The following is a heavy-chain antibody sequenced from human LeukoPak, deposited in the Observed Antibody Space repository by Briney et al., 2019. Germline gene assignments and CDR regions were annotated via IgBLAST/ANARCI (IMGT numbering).Heavy chain of an antibody. D-gene: IGHD6-19*01. CDR2: INPFSGGT. J-gene: IGHJ4*02. V-gene: IGHV1-2*02. Sequence: PTASVKVSCKASGYSFTDYYIHWVRQAPGQGLEWMGWINPFSGGTKYAQKFQGRLTFTRDTSATTAYMELSSLTSEDTAVYYCARYMTVSGLRSTKGYWGQGTLVTVSS. CDR1: GYSFTDYY. CDR3: ARYMTVSGLRSTKGY.